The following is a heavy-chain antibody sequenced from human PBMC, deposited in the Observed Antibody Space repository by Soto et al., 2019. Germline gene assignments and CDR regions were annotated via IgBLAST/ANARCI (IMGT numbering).Heavy chain of an antibody. V-gene: IGHV4-31*03. D-gene: IGHD3-22*01. CDR3: ARAGGYYYESSGYLDY. CDR2: ISYNGST. CDR1: DGSINSSGYY. Sequence: LSLTCTVSDGSINSSGYYWSWIRQHPGKGLEWIGYISYNGSTYYSPSLKSRVTISVDMSKNQFSLKLSSVTAADTAVYYCARAGGYYYESSGYLDYWGQGTLVTVSS. J-gene: IGHJ4*02.